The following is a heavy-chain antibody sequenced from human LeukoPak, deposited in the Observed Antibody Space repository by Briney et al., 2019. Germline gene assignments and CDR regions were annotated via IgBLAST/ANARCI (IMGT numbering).Heavy chain of an antibody. V-gene: IGHV4-59*08. Sequence: SETLSLTCTVSGGSISSYYWSWIRQPPGKGLEWIGYIYYSGSTNYNPSLKSRVTISVDTSKNQFSLKLSSVTAADTAVYYCARNGIPQAFDYWGQGTLATVSS. D-gene: IGHD1-1*01. J-gene: IGHJ4*02. CDR1: GGSISSYY. CDR3: ARNGIPQAFDY. CDR2: IYYSGST.